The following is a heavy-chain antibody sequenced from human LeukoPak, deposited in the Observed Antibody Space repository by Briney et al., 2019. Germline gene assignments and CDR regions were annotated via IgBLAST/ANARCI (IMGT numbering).Heavy chain of an antibody. CDR2: MSYDGSNK. J-gene: IGHJ4*02. D-gene: IGHD2-21*02. Sequence: GGSLRLSCAASGFTFSSYAMHWVRQAPGKGLEWVAVMSYDGSNKYYADSVKGRFTISRDISKNTLYLQMTSLRAEDTAVYYCARGAYQIVVVTAPTYWGQGTLVTVSS. CDR1: GFTFSSYA. CDR3: ARGAYQIVVVTAPTY. V-gene: IGHV3-30*03.